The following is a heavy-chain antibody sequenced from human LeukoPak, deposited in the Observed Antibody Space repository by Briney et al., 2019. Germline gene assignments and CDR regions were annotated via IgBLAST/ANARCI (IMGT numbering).Heavy chain of an antibody. V-gene: IGHV4-59*08. D-gene: IGHD6-19*01. CDR1: GGSISSNY. J-gene: IGHJ4*02. CDR2: IYYSGNT. CDR3: ARGYSSGWIY. Sequence: SSETLSLTCTVSGGSISSNYWNWIRQPPGKGLEWIGYIYYSGNTNYNPSLKSRVTISVDTSKNQFSLKLSSVTAADTAVYYCARGYSSGWIYWGQGTLVTVSS.